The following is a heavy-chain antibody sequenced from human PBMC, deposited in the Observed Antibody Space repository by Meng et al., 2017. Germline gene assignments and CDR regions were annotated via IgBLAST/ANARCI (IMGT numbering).Heavy chain of an antibody. V-gene: IGHV3-21*01. CDR1: GFNFSTYS. CDR3: ARDMTQVDY. Sequence: VQLVESGGGLVKPGGSLRLSCAASGFNFSTYSMNWVRQAPGKGLEWVSSISRSSSYIYYADSVKGRFTMSRDNAKNSLYLQMNSLRAEDTAVYYCARDMTQVDYWGQGTLVTVSS. CDR2: ISRSSSYI. D-gene: IGHD3-16*01. J-gene: IGHJ4*02.